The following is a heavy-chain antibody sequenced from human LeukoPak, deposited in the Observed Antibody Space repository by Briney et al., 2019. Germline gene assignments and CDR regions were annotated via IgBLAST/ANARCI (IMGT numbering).Heavy chain of an antibody. J-gene: IGHJ4*02. CDR2: IYTSGST. CDR3: ARDTEAKRGSPYGIRN. CDR1: GGSISSYF. Sequence: PSETLSLTCTVSGGSISSYFWSWVRQPAGKGLEWIGRIYTSGSTNYNLSLKSRVTMSVATSKKQFSLNLSSVTAADTAVYYCARDTEAKRGSPYGIRNWGQGTLVTVSS. V-gene: IGHV4-4*07. D-gene: IGHD3-10*01.